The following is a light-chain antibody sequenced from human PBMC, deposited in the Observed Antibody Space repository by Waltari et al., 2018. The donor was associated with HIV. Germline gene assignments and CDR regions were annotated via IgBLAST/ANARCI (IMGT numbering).Light chain of an antibody. J-gene: IGKJ3*01. CDR1: QTINTY. CDR3: QQSYTTPFT. Sequence: DIQMTQSPSSLSASVGDRVTISCRASQTINTYLNWYQHKPGRAPSLLIYFASSLHTGVPSRFSGSGSGTDFTLTITNLQPEDFAVYYCQQSYTTPFTFGPGTTVDVK. V-gene: IGKV1-39*01. CDR2: FAS.